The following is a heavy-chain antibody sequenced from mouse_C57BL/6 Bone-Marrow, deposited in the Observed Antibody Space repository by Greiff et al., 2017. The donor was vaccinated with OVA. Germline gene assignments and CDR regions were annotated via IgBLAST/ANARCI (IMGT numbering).Heavy chain of an antibody. Sequence: VQLQQPGAELVKPGASVKLSCKASGYTFTSYWLHWVKQRPGPGLEWIGMIHPNSGSTNYNEKFKSKATLTVDKSSSTAYMQLSSLTSEDSAVYYCARGAYGYDVDYAMDYWGQGTSVTVSS. CDR1: GYTFTSYW. D-gene: IGHD2-2*01. J-gene: IGHJ4*01. CDR3: ARGAYGYDVDYAMDY. V-gene: IGHV1-64*01. CDR2: IHPNSGST.